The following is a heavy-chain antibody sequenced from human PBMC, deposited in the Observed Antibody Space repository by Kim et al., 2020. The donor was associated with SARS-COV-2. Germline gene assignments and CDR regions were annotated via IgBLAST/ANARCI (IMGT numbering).Heavy chain of an antibody. D-gene: IGHD3-10*01. CDR1: GGSFSGYY. J-gene: IGHJ4*02. CDR3: ARVGSPILRRYYFDY. Sequence: SETLSLTCAVYGGSFSGYYWSWIRQPPGKGLEWIGEINHSGSTNYNPSLKSRVTISVDTSKNQFSLKLSSVTAADTAVYYCARVGSPILRRYYFDYWGQGTLVTVSS. V-gene: IGHV4-34*01. CDR2: INHSGST.